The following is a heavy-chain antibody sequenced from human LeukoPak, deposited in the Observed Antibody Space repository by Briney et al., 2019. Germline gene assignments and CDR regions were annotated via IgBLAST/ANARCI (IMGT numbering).Heavy chain of an antibody. Sequence: ASVKVSCKASGGTFSCYAISWVRQAPGQGLEWMGRINPNSGDTNYAQKFQGRVTLTRDTSISTAHMELSRLRSDDTAVYYCARDEYVLTSFDPWGQGTLVTVSS. CDR1: GGTFSCYA. D-gene: IGHD3-16*01. V-gene: IGHV1-2*02. CDR3: ARDEYVLTSFDP. CDR2: INPNSGDT. J-gene: IGHJ5*02.